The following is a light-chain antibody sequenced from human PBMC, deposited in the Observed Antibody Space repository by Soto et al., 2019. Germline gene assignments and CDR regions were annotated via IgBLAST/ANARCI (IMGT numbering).Light chain of an antibody. CDR3: QQYNNWPRGFT. CDR1: QSVSSN. V-gene: IGKV3-15*01. Sequence: EIVLTQSPGTLSLSPGERATLSCRASQSVSSNLAWYQQKPGQAPRLLLYGASTRATGIPARFSGSGSGTEFTLTISSLQSEDFAVYYCQQYNNWPRGFTFGPGTKVDIK. J-gene: IGKJ3*01. CDR2: GAS.